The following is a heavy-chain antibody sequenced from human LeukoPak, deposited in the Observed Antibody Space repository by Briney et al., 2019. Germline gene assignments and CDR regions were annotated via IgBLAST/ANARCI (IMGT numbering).Heavy chain of an antibody. J-gene: IGHJ6*03. CDR2: IYSGGNT. D-gene: IGHD1-1*01. V-gene: IGHV3-53*01. Sequence: GGSLRLSCTVSGFTVSSNSWSWVRQAPGKGLEWVSFIYSGGNTHYSDSVKGRFTVSRDNSKNTLYLQMNSLRAEDTAVYYCASTTRGGTYYYYMDVWGKGTTVTVSS. CDR3: ASTTRGGTYYYYMDV. CDR1: GFTVSSNS.